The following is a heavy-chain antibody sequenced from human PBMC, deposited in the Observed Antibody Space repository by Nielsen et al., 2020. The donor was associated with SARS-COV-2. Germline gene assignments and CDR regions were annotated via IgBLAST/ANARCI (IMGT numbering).Heavy chain of an antibody. V-gene: IGHV3-21*01. CDR2: ISSSSSYI. CDR1: GFTFSSYS. CDR3: ARDHQGFRYYYGSGAFFDY. J-gene: IGHJ4*02. D-gene: IGHD3-10*01. Sequence: GDSLKISCAASGFTFSSYSMNWVRQDSVKGLEWVSSISSSSSYIYYADSVKGRFTISRDNAKNSLYLQMNSLRAEDTAVYYCARDHQGFRYYYGSGAFFDYWGQGTLVTVSS.